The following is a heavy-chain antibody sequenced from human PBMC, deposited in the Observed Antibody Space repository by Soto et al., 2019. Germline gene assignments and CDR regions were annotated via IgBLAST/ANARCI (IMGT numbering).Heavy chain of an antibody. J-gene: IGHJ6*02. CDR3: ARAHPAALFHYYYSYGMAV. D-gene: IGHD2-21*01. CDR2: ISAYNGNT. Sequence: ASVKVSCKASGYTFTSYGISWVRQAPGQGLEWMGWISAYNGNTNYAQKLQGRVTMTTDTSTSTAYMELRSLRSDDTAVYYCARAHPAALFHYYYSYGMAVWGQGTTVTVS. CDR1: GYTFTSYG. V-gene: IGHV1-18*01.